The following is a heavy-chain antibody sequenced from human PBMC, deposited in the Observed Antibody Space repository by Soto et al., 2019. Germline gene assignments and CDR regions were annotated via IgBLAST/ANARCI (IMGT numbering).Heavy chain of an antibody. Sequence: SETLSLTCAVSGGSISSSNWWSWVRQPPGKGLEWIGEIYHSGSTNYNPSLKSRVTISVDRSKNQFSLKLSSVTAADTAVYYCARAPPKYCXGGSCYANWFXPWGQGTLVXVSS. J-gene: IGHJ5*02. CDR3: ARAPPKYCXGGSCYANWFXP. V-gene: IGHV4-4*02. CDR1: GGSISSSNW. CDR2: IYHSGST. D-gene: IGHD2-15*01.